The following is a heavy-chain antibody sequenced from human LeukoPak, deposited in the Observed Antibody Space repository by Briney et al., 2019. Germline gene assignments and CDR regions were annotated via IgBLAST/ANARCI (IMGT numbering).Heavy chain of an antibody. CDR1: GDTFTNHY. V-gene: IGHV1-46*01. Sequence: ASVKVSCKASGDTFTNHYMHWVRQAPGQGVEGMGIIYPSGGSTSYAQKFQGRVSMARDATTSTLYMELSSLRLEDTAVYYCARDVGKEADGPSVHYFDLWGQGTLVTVSS. J-gene: IGHJ4*02. CDR3: ARDVGKEADGPSVHYFDL. CDR2: IYPSGGST. D-gene: IGHD2-15*01.